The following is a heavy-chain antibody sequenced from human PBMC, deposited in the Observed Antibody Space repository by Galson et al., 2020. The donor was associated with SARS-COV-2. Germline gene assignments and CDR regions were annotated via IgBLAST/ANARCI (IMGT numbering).Heavy chain of an antibody. CDR3: ARGGCTSASCYRNAMDV. CDR2: ISSGGYTT. CDR1: GFTFSSHW. Sequence: GESLKISCSASGFTFSSHWMHWVRQAPGKGLVWVSRISSGGYTTNYAGSVQGRLTISRDNAKNTLYLQMDSLRAEDTAVYYCARGGCTSASCYRNAMDVWGQGTTVTVSS. V-gene: IGHV3-74*01. D-gene: IGHD2-2*01. J-gene: IGHJ6*02.